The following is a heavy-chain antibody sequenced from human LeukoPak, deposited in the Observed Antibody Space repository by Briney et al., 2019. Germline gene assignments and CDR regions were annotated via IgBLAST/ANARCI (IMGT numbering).Heavy chain of an antibody. CDR1: GYTFTGYY. CDR3: AREAAYCGGDCYSDDAFDI. D-gene: IGHD2-21*02. Sequence: ASVKVSCKASGYTFTGYYMHWVRQAPGQGLEWMGIINPSGGSTSYAQKFQGRVTMTRDMSTSTVYMELSSLRSEDTAVYYCAREAAYCGGDCYSDDAFDIWGQGTMVTVSS. CDR2: INPSGGST. J-gene: IGHJ3*02. V-gene: IGHV1-46*01.